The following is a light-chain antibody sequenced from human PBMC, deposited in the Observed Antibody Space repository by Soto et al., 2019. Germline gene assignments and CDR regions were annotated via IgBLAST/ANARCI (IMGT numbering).Light chain of an antibody. CDR3: SSYAGSNIYV. J-gene: IGLJ1*01. CDR1: SSDVGGYNY. CDR2: EVS. V-gene: IGLV2-8*01. Sequence: QSVLTQPPSASGSPGQSVTISCTGTSSDVGGYNYVSWYQQHQGKAPKLMIYEVSKRPSGVPDRFSGSKSGNTASLTVSGLQAEDEADYYCSSYAGSNIYVFGTGTKLTVL.